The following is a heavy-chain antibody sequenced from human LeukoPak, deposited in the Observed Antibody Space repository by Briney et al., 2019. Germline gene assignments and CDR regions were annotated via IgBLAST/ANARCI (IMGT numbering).Heavy chain of an antibody. D-gene: IGHD5-12*01. J-gene: IGHJ3*02. V-gene: IGHV4-59*02. CDR1: GGSVSSYH. CDR3: ARDATRARAFDI. Sequence: PSETLSLTCTVSGGSVSSYHWSWIRQPPGKGLEWIGKIYHSGSTNYNPSLKSRVTISVDTSKNQFSLKLSSVTAADTAVYYCARDATRARAFDIWGQGTMVTVSS. CDR2: IYHSGST.